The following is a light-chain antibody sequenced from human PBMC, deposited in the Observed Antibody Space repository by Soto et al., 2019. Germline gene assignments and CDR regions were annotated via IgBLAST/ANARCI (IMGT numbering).Light chain of an antibody. CDR1: QSLLHSNGYNY. J-gene: IGKJ1*01. CDR2: LGS. CDR3: MQALQTPRT. Sequence: DIVMTQSPLSLPVTPGEPASISCRSSQSLLHSNGYNYLDWYLQKPGQSPQLLIYLGSNRASGVPERFSGSGSGTDFTLKISRVEAEDVGVYYCMQALQTPRTFGQGTNLEIK. V-gene: IGKV2-28*01.